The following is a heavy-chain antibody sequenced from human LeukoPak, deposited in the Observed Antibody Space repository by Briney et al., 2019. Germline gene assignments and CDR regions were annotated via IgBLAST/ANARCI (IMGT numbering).Heavy chain of an antibody. J-gene: IGHJ6*02. CDR3: ARVFRIAAAGYYYYYGMDV. CDR1: GYTFTSYD. V-gene: IGHV1-8*01. Sequence: ASVKVSCKASGYTFTSYDINLVRQATGQGLEWMGWMNPNSGNTGYAQKFQGRVTMTRNTSISTAYMELSSLRSEDTAVYYCARVFRIAAAGYYYYYGMDVWGQGTTVTVSS. CDR2: MNPNSGNT. D-gene: IGHD6-6*01.